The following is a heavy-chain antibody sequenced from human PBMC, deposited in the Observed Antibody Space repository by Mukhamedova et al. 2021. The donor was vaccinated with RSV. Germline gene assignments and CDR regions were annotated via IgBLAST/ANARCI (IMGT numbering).Heavy chain of an antibody. J-gene: IGHJ4*02. D-gene: IGHD1-26*01. CDR3: TTVGTLTSLMGY. CDR2: IKSRSDGGTT. Sequence: EWLGRIKSRSDGGTTYYAAPVIGRFTISRDDSKNVIYLQIDSLKTEDTAVYYCTTVGTLTSLMGYWGQGTLVTVSS. V-gene: IGHV3-15*01.